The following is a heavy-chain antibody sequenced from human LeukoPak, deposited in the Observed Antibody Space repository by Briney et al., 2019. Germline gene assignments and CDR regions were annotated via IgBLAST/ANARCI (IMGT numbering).Heavy chain of an antibody. Sequence: GGSLRLSCAASGFTFSSYGMHWVRQAPGKGLEWVAVIWYDGSNKYYADSVKGRFPISRDNSKNTLYLQMNSLRAEDTAVYYCARSGGIAAAAMDYWGQGTLVTVSS. J-gene: IGHJ4*02. D-gene: IGHD6-13*01. CDR2: IWYDGSNK. CDR1: GFTFSSYG. V-gene: IGHV3-33*01. CDR3: ARSGGIAAAAMDY.